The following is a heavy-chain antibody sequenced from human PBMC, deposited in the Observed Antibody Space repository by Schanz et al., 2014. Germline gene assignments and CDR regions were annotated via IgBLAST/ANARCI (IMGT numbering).Heavy chain of an antibody. CDR3: ARKGMPPIWSGYSHYYYGLDV. CDR2: MNPNSGTT. Sequence: QVQLVQSGAEVKKPGASVKVSCKASGYTLTNFDINWVRQAPGQGLEWMGWMNPNSGTTGYAQKFQGRVTMTRNTSTSTAYMELRGLRSDDTAVYYCARKGMPPIWSGYSHYYYGLDVWGQGTTVTVSS. D-gene: IGHD3-3*01. J-gene: IGHJ6*02. V-gene: IGHV1-8*01. CDR1: GYTLTNFD.